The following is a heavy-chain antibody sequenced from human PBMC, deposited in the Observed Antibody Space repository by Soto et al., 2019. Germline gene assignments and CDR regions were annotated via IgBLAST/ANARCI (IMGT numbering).Heavy chain of an antibody. D-gene: IGHD2-15*01. J-gene: IGHJ4*02. CDR3: ARDGYCSGGSCYGGLVDY. Sequence: QVHLVQSGAEVKKPGASVKVSCKASGYTFTTHPIHWVRQAPGQSLEWMGWINADNGDTKYSQKFQGRVTITRDTSASTVYMELSSLRSEDTAVYYCARDGYCSGGSCYGGLVDYWGQGTLVTVSS. CDR2: INADNGDT. V-gene: IGHV1-3*01. CDR1: GYTFTTHP.